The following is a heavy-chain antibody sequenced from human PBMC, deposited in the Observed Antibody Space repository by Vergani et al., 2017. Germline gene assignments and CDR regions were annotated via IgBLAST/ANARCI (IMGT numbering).Heavy chain of an antibody. V-gene: IGHV3-NL1*01. CDR2: ININGDYT. CDR1: GFTFSNFG. Sequence: QVQLVESAGGVVQPGGSLRLSCAASGFTFSNFGMHWIRQAPGKGLEWVSIININGDYTRYGDSVKGRFTISRDHSKSTLYLQMNSLRAEDTAIYYCAKARWNYWFDSWGQGTLVIVS. D-gene: IGHD1-1*01. CDR3: AKARWNYWFDS. J-gene: IGHJ5*01.